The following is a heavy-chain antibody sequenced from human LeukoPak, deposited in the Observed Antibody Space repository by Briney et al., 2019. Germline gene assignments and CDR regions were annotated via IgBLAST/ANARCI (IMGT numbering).Heavy chain of an antibody. V-gene: IGHV3-43*02. D-gene: IGHD6-13*01. Sequence: GGSLRLYCAASGFTFDDYAMHWVRQAPGKGLEWVSLISGDGGSTYYADSVKGRFTISRDNSKNSLYLQMNSLRTEDTALYYCAKGIAAAGYFDYWGQGTLVTVSS. CDR2: ISGDGGST. J-gene: IGHJ4*02. CDR1: GFTFDDYA. CDR3: AKGIAAAGYFDY.